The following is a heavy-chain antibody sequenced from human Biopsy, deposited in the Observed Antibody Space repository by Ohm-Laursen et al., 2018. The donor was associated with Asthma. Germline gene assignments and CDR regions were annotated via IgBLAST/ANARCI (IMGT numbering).Heavy chain of an antibody. CDR1: GDSFSNYA. CDR2: LIPVLGKT. D-gene: IGHD5-12*01. CDR3: ARGYSGSDRIVYYYSGLEV. J-gene: IGHJ6*02. V-gene: IGHV1-69*01. Sequence: GSSVKVSCNASGDSFSNYAISWVRQAPGQGLEWMGGLIPVLGKTDHAQMFEGRVTITADESTSIAYMELSSLSSEDTAVYYCARGYSGSDRIVYYYSGLEVWGQGTTVTVSS.